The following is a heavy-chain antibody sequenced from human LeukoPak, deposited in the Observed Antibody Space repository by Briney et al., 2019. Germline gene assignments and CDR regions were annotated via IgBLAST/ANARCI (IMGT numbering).Heavy chain of an antibody. CDR1: GFTFNNAW. D-gene: IGHD6-6*01. Sequence: SGGSLRLSCAASGFTFNNAWMSWVRQAPGKGLEWVGRINYKSKGGTADYAAPVKGRFTISRDDSKDTLYLQMNSLNTEDTAVYYCTTDPQYSSPNWFDPWGQGTLVTVSS. J-gene: IGHJ5*02. CDR3: TTDPQYSSPNWFDP. CDR2: INYKSKGGTA. V-gene: IGHV3-15*01.